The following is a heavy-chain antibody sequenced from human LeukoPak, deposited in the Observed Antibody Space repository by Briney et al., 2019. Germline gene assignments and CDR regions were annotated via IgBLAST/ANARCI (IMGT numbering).Heavy chain of an antibody. CDR3: VRELAY. V-gene: IGHV3-48*01. D-gene: IGHD1-1*01. J-gene: IGHJ4*02. CDR2: ISSDSGAI. Sequence: GGSLRLSCAASGFTFSTYMMNWVRQAPGKGLEWLSYISSDSGAIYYADSVQGRFTISRDNAQKSLYLQMNSLRVEDTAVYYCVRELAYWGQGALVSVSA. CDR1: GFTFSTYM.